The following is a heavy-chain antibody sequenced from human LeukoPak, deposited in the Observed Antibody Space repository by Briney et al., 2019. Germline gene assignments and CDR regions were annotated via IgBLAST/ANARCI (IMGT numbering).Heavy chain of an antibody. V-gene: IGHV1-3*01. CDR1: GYTFTSYA. Sequence: ASVKVSCKASGYTFTSYAMHWVRQAPGQRLEWMGWINAGNGNTKYSQKFQGRVTITRDTSASTAYMELSSLRSEDTAVYYCASTITMVRGVIPKEYFQHWGQGTLVTVSS. D-gene: IGHD3-10*01. J-gene: IGHJ1*01. CDR3: ASTITMVRGVIPKEYFQH. CDR2: INAGNGNT.